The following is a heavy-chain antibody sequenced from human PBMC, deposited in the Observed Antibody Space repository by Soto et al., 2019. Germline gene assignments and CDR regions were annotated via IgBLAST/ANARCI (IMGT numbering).Heavy chain of an antibody. D-gene: IGHD3-3*01. CDR1: GFSLSTSGVG. V-gene: IGHV2-5*01. CDR2: IYWNDDK. J-gene: IGHJ5*02. CDR3: APSYYDFWSGSSWFDP. Sequence: SGPTLVNPTQTLTLTCTFSGFSLSTSGVGVGWIRQPPGKALEWLALIYWNDDKRYSPSLKSRLTITKDTSNNQVVLTMTNMDPVDTATYYCAPSYYDFWSGSSWFDPWGQGTLVTVSS.